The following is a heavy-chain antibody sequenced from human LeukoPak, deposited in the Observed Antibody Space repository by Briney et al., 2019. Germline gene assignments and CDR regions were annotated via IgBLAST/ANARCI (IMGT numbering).Heavy chain of an antibody. J-gene: IGHJ3*02. CDR3: ARPGRDYGEAFDI. CDR1: GGSISSYY. V-gene: IGHV4-59*08. Sequence: SETLSLTCTVSGGSISSYYWSWIRQPPGKGLEWIGYIYYSGSTNYNPSLKSRVTISVDTSKNQFSLKLSSVTAADTAVYYCARPGRDYGEAFDIWGQGTMVTVSS. D-gene: IGHD4-17*01. CDR2: IYYSGST.